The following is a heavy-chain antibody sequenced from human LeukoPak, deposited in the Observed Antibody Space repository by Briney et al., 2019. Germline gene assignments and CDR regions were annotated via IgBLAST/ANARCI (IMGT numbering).Heavy chain of an antibody. CDR3: ARVSGELGWFDP. V-gene: IGHV1-69*02. Sequence: SVKVSCKAPGGTFSSYTISWVRQAPGQGLEWMGRIIPILGIANYAQKFQGRVTITADKSTSTAYMELSSLRSEDTAVYYCARVSGELGWFDPWGQGTLVTVSS. J-gene: IGHJ5*02. D-gene: IGHD1-26*01. CDR2: IIPILGIA. CDR1: GGTFSSYT.